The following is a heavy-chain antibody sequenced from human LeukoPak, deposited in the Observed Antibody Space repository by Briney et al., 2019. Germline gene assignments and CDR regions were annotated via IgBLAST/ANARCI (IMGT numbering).Heavy chain of an antibody. CDR1: GFTFDDYA. Sequence: GGSLRLSCAASGFTFDDYAMNWVRQAPGKGLEWVSYISSSSSTIYYADSVKGRFTLSRDNAKNSLYLQMNSLRDEDTAVYYCARGSLLTTVDIDYWGQGTLVTVSS. V-gene: IGHV3-48*02. CDR2: ISSSSSTI. CDR3: ARGSLLTTVDIDY. J-gene: IGHJ4*02. D-gene: IGHD4-11*01.